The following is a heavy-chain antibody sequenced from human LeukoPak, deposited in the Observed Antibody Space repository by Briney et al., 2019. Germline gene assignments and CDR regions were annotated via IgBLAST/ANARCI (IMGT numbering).Heavy chain of an antibody. Sequence: GASVKVSCKASGGTFNNYAINWVRQAPGQGLEWMGRTIPILGVPDYAQRFQGRVTITADISTTTAYMGLSSLRSEDTAVYYCARGRYYGSGTYYLDAAYWGQGTLVTVSS. CDR2: TIPILGVP. CDR1: GGTFNNYA. J-gene: IGHJ4*02. V-gene: IGHV1-69*04. D-gene: IGHD3-10*01. CDR3: ARGRYYGSGTYYLDAAY.